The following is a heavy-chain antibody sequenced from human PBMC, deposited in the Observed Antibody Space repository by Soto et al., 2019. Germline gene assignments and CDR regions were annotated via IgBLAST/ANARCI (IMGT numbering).Heavy chain of an antibody. D-gene: IGHD3-22*01. J-gene: IGHJ6*02. CDR3: ARVGDSSGYLYYYYGMDV. V-gene: IGHV4-61*01. Sequence: SETLSLTCTVSGGSVSSGSYYWSWIRQPPGKGLEWIGYIYYSGSTNYNPSLKSRVTISVDTSKNQFSLKLSSVTAADTAVYYCARVGDSSGYLYYYYGMDVWGQGTTVTVSS. CDR1: GGSVSSGSYY. CDR2: IYYSGST.